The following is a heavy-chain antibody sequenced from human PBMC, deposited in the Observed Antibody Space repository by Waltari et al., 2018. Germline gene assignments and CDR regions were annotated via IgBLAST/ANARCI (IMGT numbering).Heavy chain of an antibody. V-gene: IGHV3-7*01. CDR2: IKQDGSEK. CDR1: GFTFSSYW. CDR3: ARRWSGYYYYFDY. J-gene: IGHJ4*02. D-gene: IGHD3-3*01. Sequence: EVQLVESGGGLVQPGGSLRLSCAASGFTFSSYWMSWVRQAPGKGLEWVANIKQDGSEKYYMDSVKGRFTISRDNAKNSLYLQMNSLRAEDTAVYYCARRWSGYYYYFDYWGQGTLVTVSS.